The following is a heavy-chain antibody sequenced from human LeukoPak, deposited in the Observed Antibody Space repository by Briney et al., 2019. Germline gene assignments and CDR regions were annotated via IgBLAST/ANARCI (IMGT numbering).Heavy chain of an antibody. D-gene: IGHD3-10*01. Sequence: PSETLSLTCTVSGGSVSSGSYYWSWIRQPAGKGLEWIGRIYTSGSTSYNPSLKSRVTISVDTSKNQFSLKLSSVTAADTAVYYCARDTRIWFGEFWGQGTLVTVSS. CDR3: ARDTRIWFGEF. V-gene: IGHV4-61*02. J-gene: IGHJ4*02. CDR1: GGSVSSGSYY. CDR2: IYTSGST.